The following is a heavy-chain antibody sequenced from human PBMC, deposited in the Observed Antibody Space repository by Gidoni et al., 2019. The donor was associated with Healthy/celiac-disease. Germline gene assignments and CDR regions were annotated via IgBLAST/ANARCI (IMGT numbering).Heavy chain of an antibody. CDR2: MNPNSGNT. CDR1: GYTFTSYD. V-gene: IGHV1-8*01. Sequence: QVQLVQSGAEVKKPGASVKVSCKASGYTFTSYDINWVRQATGQGLEWRGWMNPNSGNTGYAQKFQGRVTMTRNTSISTAYMELSSLRSEDTAVYYCARAQTTVTTVGYYYYMDVWGKGTTVTVSS. J-gene: IGHJ6*03. CDR3: ARAQTTVTTVGYYYYMDV. D-gene: IGHD4-17*01.